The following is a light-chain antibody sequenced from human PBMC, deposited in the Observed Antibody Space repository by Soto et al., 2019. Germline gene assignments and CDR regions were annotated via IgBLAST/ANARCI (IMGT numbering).Light chain of an antibody. Sequence: IQMTRSPSTLSASVGDRVTITCRASESIGRYLAWYQQKPGQAPKLLIYKASTLESGVPSRFSGSGSGTEFTLTISSLQPDDFATYYCQQYNSYLYAFGQGTKLEIK. V-gene: IGKV1-5*03. CDR1: ESIGRY. J-gene: IGKJ2*01. CDR3: QQYNSYLYA. CDR2: KAS.